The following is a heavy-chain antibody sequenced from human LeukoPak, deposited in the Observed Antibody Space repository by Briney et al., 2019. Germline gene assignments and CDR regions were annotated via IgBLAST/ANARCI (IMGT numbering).Heavy chain of an antibody. CDR2: IYTSGST. V-gene: IGHV4-61*02. CDR1: GGSISSGSYY. D-gene: IGHD1-20*01. J-gene: IGHJ4*02. CDR3: ARYNWNDVLFDS. Sequence: SETLSLTCTVSGGSISSGSYYWSWIRQPAGKGLEWIVRIYTSGSTNYNPSLKSRLTISVDTSKNQFSLKLSSVTAADTAVYYCARYNWNDVLFDSWGQGTLVTVSS.